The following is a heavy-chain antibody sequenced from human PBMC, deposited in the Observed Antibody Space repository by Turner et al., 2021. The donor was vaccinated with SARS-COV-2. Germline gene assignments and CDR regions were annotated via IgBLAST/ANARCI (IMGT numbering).Heavy chain of an antibody. CDR2: ISRSSTYI. V-gene: IGHV3-21*01. J-gene: IGHJ6*02. CDR1: GFTFSSYS. CDR3: ARYRGDYDFRSGAYGMGGMDV. D-gene: IGHD3-3*01. Sequence: EVQLVESGGGLGKPGGSLRLSCAASGFTFSSYSMNWVRQAPGKGLEWVSSISRSSTYISYADSVKCRFTISRDNAKNSLYLQMNSLRAEDTAVYYCARYRGDYDFRSGAYGMGGMDVWGQGTTVTVSS.